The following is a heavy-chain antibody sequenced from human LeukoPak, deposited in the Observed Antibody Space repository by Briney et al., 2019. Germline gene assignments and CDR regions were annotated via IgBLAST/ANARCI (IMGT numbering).Heavy chain of an antibody. Sequence: GGSLRLSCAASGFTFCSYSMNWVRQAPGKGLEWVSSISSSSSYIYYADSVKGRFTIPRDNAKNSLYLQMNSLRAEDTAVYYCARVEMATPHFDYWGQGTLVTVSS. CDR2: ISSSSSYI. CDR3: ARVEMATPHFDY. J-gene: IGHJ4*02. D-gene: IGHD5-24*01. V-gene: IGHV3-21*01. CDR1: GFTFCSYS.